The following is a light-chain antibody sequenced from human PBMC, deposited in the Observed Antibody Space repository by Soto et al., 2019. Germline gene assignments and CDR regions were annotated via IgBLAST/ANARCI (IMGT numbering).Light chain of an antibody. CDR1: TTDVGGYDL. CDR3: CSYTVGDTVV. V-gene: IGLV2-8*01. Sequence: QSALTQPPSASGSPGQSVTISCTGTTTDVGGYDLVSLYQQHPGKAPKVIIYEVTKRPSGVPDRFFGSKSGSTASLTVSGLQAEDEAVYYCCSYTVGDTVVFGGGTKLTVL. CDR2: EVT. J-gene: IGLJ2*01.